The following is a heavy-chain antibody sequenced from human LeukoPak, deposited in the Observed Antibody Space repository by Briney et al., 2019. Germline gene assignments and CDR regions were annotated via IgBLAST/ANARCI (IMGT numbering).Heavy chain of an antibody. D-gene: IGHD4/OR15-4a*01. Sequence: PGGSLRLSCAASGFNVSTYHMRWVRQAPGKGLEWISVLYSGGETYYADSVKGRFTISRDNSKNTLYLQMDSLRAEDTAVYFCARDRGLLTPSGRFDPWGQGTLVTV. J-gene: IGHJ5*02. CDR3: ARDRGLLTPSGRFDP. V-gene: IGHV3-66*01. CDR2: LYSGGET. CDR1: GFNVSTYH.